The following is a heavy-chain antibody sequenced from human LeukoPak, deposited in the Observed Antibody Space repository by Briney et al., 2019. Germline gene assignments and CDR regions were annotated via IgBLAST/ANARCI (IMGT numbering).Heavy chain of an antibody. J-gene: IGHJ4*02. Sequence: SETLSLTCSVSSDSISGYYWSWLRQPPGKGLEWIGYIYYSGNTYYNPSLKSRVTISLDTSKNQFSLKMNSMTAADTAVYYCARGEQWQVDYWGQGTLVTVSS. CDR3: ARGEQWQVDY. V-gene: IGHV4-59*01. CDR1: SDSISGYY. CDR2: IYYSGNT. D-gene: IGHD6-19*01.